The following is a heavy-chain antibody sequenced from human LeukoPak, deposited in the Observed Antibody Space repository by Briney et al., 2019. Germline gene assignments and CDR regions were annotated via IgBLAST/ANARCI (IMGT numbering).Heavy chain of an antibody. D-gene: IGHD3-3*01. CDR3: ARVLPLFTNFGVVTSYYFDY. Sequence: SQTLSLTCTVSGGSISSGDYYWSWIRQPPGKGLEWIGYIYYSGSTYYNPSLKSRVTISVDTSKNQFSLKLSSVTAADTAVYYCARVLPLFTNFGVVTSYYFDYWGQGTLVTASS. V-gene: IGHV4-30-4*01. J-gene: IGHJ4*02. CDR2: IYYSGST. CDR1: GGSISSGDYY.